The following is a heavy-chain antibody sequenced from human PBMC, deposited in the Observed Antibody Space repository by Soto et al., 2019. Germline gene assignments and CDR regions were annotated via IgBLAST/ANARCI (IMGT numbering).Heavy chain of an antibody. J-gene: IGHJ6*03. CDR2: INHSGST. V-gene: IGHV4-34*01. CDR1: GGSFSGYY. CDR3: ARGTLIAASPYYYYYMDV. Sequence: SETLSLTCAVYGGSFSGYYWSWIRQPPGKGLEWIGEINHSGSTNYNPSLKSRVTISVDTSKNQFSLKLSSVTAADTAVYYCARGTLIAASPYYYYYMDVWGKGTTVTGSS. D-gene: IGHD6-6*01.